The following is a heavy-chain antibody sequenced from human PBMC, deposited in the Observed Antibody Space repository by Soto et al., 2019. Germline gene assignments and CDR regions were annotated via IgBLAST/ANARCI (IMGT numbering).Heavy chain of an antibody. J-gene: IGHJ4*02. Sequence: EVQLVESGGGLIQPGGSLRLSCAVSGFTVSNNYMSWVRQAPGKGLEGVSVIYSGGYTAYGDSVKGRFTISRDNSKNTLFSQVNTRGAAAPAFFYCPANPGGGGYWGQGTLVTVSS. CDR2: IYSGGYT. CDR1: GFTVSNNY. D-gene: IGHD3-10*01. CDR3: PANPGGGGY. V-gene: IGHV3-53*01.